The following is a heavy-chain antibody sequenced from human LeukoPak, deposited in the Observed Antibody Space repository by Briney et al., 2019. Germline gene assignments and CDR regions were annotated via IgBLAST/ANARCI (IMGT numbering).Heavy chain of an antibody. CDR3: ARDCSGGSCDAFDI. D-gene: IGHD2-15*01. CDR1: GFTFSSYG. V-gene: IGHV3-33*01. CDR2: IWYDGSNK. Sequence: GRSLRLSCAASGFTFSSYGMHWVRQAPGKGLEWVAVIWYDGSNKYYADSVKGRFTISRDNSKNTLYLQMNSLRAEDTAVYYCARDCSGGSCDAFDIWGQGTMATVSS. J-gene: IGHJ3*02.